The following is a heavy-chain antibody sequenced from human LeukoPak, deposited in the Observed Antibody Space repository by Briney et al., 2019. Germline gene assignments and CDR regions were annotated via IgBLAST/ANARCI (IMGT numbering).Heavy chain of an antibody. CDR2: IWYDGSNK. Sequence: GGSLRLSCAASGFSFSHYGVHWVRQAPGKGLEWVAVIWYDGSNKYYADSVKGRFTISRDNSKDTLYLQMNSLRAEDTAVYYCARDTLSSSWTGFDYWGQGTLVTVSS. CDR1: GFSFSHYG. V-gene: IGHV3-33*01. J-gene: IGHJ4*02. D-gene: IGHD6-13*01. CDR3: ARDTLSSSWTGFDY.